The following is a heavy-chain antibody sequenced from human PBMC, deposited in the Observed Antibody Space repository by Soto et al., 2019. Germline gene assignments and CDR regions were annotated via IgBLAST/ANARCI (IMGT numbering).Heavy chain of an antibody. CDR3: ARAAYDSSGYYVWFDP. CDR2: ISTYNGNT. Sequence: ASVKVSCKASGYTFTSYGISWVRQAPGQGLEWMGWISTYNGNTKYAQKLQGRVTMTTDTSTSTAYMELRSLRSEDTAVYYCARAAYDSSGYYVWFDPWGQGTLVTVSS. J-gene: IGHJ5*02. D-gene: IGHD3-22*01. V-gene: IGHV1-18*01. CDR1: GYTFTSYG.